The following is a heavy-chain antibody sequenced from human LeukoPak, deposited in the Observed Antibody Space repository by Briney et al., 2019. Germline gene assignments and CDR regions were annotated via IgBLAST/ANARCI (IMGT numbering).Heavy chain of an antibody. CDR3: AKDLRPREDYYYGMDV. CDR2: ISGSGRST. Sequence: GGSLRLSCAASGFTFSSYAINWVRQAPGKGLEWVSTISGSGRSTYYADSVKGRFTISRDNSKNTLYLQMNSLRAEDTAVDYCAKDLRPREDYYYGMDVWGQGTTVTVSS. J-gene: IGHJ6*02. CDR1: GFTFSSYA. V-gene: IGHV3-23*01.